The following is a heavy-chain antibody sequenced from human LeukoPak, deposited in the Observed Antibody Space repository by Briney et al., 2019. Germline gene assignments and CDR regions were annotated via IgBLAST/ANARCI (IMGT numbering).Heavy chain of an antibody. J-gene: IGHJ4*02. CDR1: XXXXSTYW. V-gene: IGHV3-74*01. CDR3: ARDLRGNRDY. Sequence: GGSLRLSCAASXXXXSTYWVHWVRXAPXXXXVWVSRINPDGSRTDYADSVKGRFTISRDNAKNTLYLQMNSLRAEDTAVYFCARDLRGNRDYWGQGTLVTVSS. D-gene: IGHD4-23*01. CDR2: INPDGSRT.